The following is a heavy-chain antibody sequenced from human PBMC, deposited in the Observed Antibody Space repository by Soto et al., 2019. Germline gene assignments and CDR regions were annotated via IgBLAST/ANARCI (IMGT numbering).Heavy chain of an antibody. CDR1: GYTFTSYY. V-gene: IGHV1-46*03. D-gene: IGHD6-13*01. CDR2: INPSGGST. J-gene: IGHJ4*02. CDR3: ARAPFIAAAGTGGDYFDY. Sequence: EASVKVSCKASGYTFTSYYMHWVRQAPGQGLEWMGIINPSGGSTSYAQKFQGRVTMTRDTSTSTVYMELSSLRSEDTAVYYCARAPFIAAAGTGGDYFDYWGQGTLVTVSS.